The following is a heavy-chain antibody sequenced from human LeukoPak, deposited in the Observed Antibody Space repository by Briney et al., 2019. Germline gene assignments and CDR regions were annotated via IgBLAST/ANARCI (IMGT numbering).Heavy chain of an antibody. Sequence: GGSLRLSCAASGFSFSNYAMSSVRQAPGKGLEWVSGISGSGGTTYYADSVNGGFTISRDTSINRVYLQMSSLRAEDTAVYYCARVFPPRPLDYWGQGTLVTVSS. CDR3: ARVFPPRPLDY. V-gene: IGHV3-23*01. CDR2: ISGSGGTT. J-gene: IGHJ4*02. D-gene: IGHD3-3*01. CDR1: GFSFSNYA.